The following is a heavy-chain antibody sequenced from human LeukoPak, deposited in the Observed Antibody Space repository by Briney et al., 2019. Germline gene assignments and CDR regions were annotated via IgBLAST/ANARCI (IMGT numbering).Heavy chain of an antibody. V-gene: IGHV3-7*01. CDR2: INQDGSGK. CDR1: GFTFSSHW. Sequence: GSLRLSCSASGFTFSSHWMTWVRQAPGKGLEWVAEINQDGSGKYYVDSVKGRFTISRDNAKNSLYLQMNSLRAEDTAVYYCARDPHYGAFDIWGQGTMVTVSS. D-gene: IGHD3-16*01. CDR3: ARDPHYGAFDI. J-gene: IGHJ3*02.